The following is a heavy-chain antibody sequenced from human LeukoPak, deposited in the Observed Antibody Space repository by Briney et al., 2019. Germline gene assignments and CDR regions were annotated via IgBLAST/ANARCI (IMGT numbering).Heavy chain of an antibody. D-gene: IGHD3-10*01. CDR1: GGSISSYY. CDR2: IYTSGST. Sequence: KSSETLSLTCTVSGGSISSYYWSWIRQPVGKGLEWIGRIYTSGSTNYNPSLKSRVTMSVDTSKNQFSLKLSSVTAADTAVYYCASVYYGSGSYSDYWGQGTLVTVSS. CDR3: ASVYYGSGSYSDY. J-gene: IGHJ4*02. V-gene: IGHV4-4*07.